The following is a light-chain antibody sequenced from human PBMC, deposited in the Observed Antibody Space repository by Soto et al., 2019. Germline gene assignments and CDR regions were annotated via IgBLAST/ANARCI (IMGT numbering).Light chain of an antibody. V-gene: IGLV1-51*01. CDR2: END. Sequence: QSVLTQPPSVSAAPGQTVTISCSGSSSNVGSKYVSWYQQIPATAPTLLIYENDKRPSGVPDRISGSKSGTSATLAITGLQTGDEANYYCVSWDTSLGGKVFGGGTKLTVL. CDR1: SSNVGSKY. CDR3: VSWDTSLGGKV. J-gene: IGLJ2*01.